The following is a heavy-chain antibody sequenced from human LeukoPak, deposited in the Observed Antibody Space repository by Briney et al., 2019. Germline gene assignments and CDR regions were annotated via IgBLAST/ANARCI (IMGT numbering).Heavy chain of an antibody. CDR2: ISGSGGST. D-gene: IGHD1-26*01. J-gene: IGHJ4*02. CDR3: AKVRGATRGGFDY. Sequence: GGSLRLSCAVSGFTFSSYAMSWVRQAPGKGLEWVSAISGSGGSTYYADSVKGRFTISGDNSKNTLYLQMNSLRAEDTAVYYCAKVRGATRGGFDYWGQGTLVTVSS. V-gene: IGHV3-23*01. CDR1: GFTFSSYA.